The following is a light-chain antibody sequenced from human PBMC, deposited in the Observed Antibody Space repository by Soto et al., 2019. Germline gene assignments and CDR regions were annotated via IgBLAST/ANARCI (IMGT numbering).Light chain of an antibody. CDR3: QQSYSTPST. CDR2: AAS. Sequence: DIQMTQSPSSLSASVGDRVTITCRASQSISNYLNWYQQKPGKAPKFLIYAASSLQSGVPSRFSGSGSGTDFTLTISSLQPEDFATYYCQQSYSTPSTFGQGTKLEIK. V-gene: IGKV1-39*01. CDR1: QSISNY. J-gene: IGKJ2*02.